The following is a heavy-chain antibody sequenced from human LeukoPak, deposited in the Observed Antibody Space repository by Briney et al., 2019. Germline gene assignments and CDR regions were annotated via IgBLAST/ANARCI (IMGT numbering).Heavy chain of an antibody. CDR2: IKEDGSET. J-gene: IGHJ4*02. CDR3: AKYRLVWLPAPVLDY. Sequence: GGSLRLSCVASGFTFSNYWLTWVRQAPGKGLEWVANIKEDGSETYYVDSVKGRFTISRDNAKNSLYLQMNSLRAEDTAVYYCAKYRLVWLPAPVLDYWGQGILVTVSS. V-gene: IGHV3-7*01. D-gene: IGHD5-24*01. CDR1: GFTFSNYW.